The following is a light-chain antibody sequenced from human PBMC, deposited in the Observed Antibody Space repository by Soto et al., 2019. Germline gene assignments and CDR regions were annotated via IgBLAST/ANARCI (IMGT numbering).Light chain of an antibody. V-gene: IGLV2-14*03. CDR1: GSDIGIYNF. J-gene: IGLJ1*01. Sequence: QSALTQPASVSGSPGQSIAISCTGTGSDIGIYNFVSWYQQYPGQAPKLVMFEVSNRPSGVSNRFSGSKSGNTASLTISGPQSEDEAHYYCTSYTGNNPIVLFGAGTKVTVL. CDR2: EVS. CDR3: TSYTGNNPIVL.